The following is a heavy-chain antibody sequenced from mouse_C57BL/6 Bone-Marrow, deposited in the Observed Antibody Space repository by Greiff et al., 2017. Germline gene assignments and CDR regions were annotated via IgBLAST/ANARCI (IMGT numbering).Heavy chain of an antibody. CDR1: GYTFTSYW. Sequence: QVQLQQPGAELVRPGTSVKLSCKASGYTFTSYWMHWVKQRPGQGLEWIGVIDPSDSSTNYNQKFKGKATLTVDTSSRPAYMQLSSLTSEDSAVYYCTTVVGYFDVWGTGTTVTVSS. D-gene: IGHD1-1*01. CDR3: TTVVGYFDV. V-gene: IGHV1-59*01. CDR2: IDPSDSST. J-gene: IGHJ1*03.